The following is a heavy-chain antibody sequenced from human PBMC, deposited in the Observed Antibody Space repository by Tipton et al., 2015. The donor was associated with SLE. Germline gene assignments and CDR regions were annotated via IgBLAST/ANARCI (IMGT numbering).Heavy chain of an antibody. V-gene: IGHV3-21*01. CDR3: ARDIVERTYGLGDY. CDR2: ISTTGSYM. J-gene: IGHJ4*02. Sequence: LRLSCTASVFTFSNYNMNWVRQAPGKGLEWVSSISTTGSYMYYADSVQGRFTISRDNAKNSVSLQMDNLSVEDTAVYYCARDIVERTYGLGDYWGQGTLVSVSS. D-gene: IGHD3-10*01. CDR1: VFTFSNYN.